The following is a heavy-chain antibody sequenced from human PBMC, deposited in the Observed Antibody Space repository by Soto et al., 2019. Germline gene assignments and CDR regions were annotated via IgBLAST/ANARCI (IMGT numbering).Heavy chain of an antibody. J-gene: IGHJ4*02. CDR1: GYTFTGYY. D-gene: IGHD1-26*01. CDR2: INPNSGGT. CDR3: ARATASLGATPYYFDY. V-gene: IGHV1-2*02. Sequence: ASAKVSCKASGYTFTGYYMHWVRQAPGQGLEWMGWINPNSGGTNYAQKFQGRVTMTRDTSISTAYMELSRLRSDDTAVYYCARATASLGATPYYFDYWGQGTLVTVSS.